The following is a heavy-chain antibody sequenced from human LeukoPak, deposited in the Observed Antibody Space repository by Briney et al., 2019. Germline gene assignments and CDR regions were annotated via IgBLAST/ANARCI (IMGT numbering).Heavy chain of an antibody. Sequence: PGGSLRLSCAASGFTFSDYYMSWIRQAPGKGLEWVSYISSSGSTIYYADSVKGRFTIPRDNAKNSLYLQMNSLRAEDTAVYYCARKGYCGGDCYSADDYWGQGTLVTVSS. D-gene: IGHD2-21*02. J-gene: IGHJ4*02. CDR2: ISSSGSTI. V-gene: IGHV3-11*01. CDR1: GFTFSDYY. CDR3: ARKGYCGGDCYSADDY.